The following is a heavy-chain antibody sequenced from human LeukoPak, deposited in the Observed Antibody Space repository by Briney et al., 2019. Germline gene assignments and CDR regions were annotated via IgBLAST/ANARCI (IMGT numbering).Heavy chain of an antibody. J-gene: IGHJ6*02. CDR2: ISSSGSTI. D-gene: IGHD1-26*01. V-gene: IGHV3-11*01. CDR1: GFTFSDYY. Sequence: GGSLRLSCAASGFTFSDYYMSWIRQAPGKGLEWVSYISSSGSTIYYADSVKGRFTISRDNAKNSLYLQMNSLRAEDTAVYYCAGGSGSYPYYYYYYGMDVWGQGTTVTVSS. CDR3: AGGSGSYPYYYYYYGMDV.